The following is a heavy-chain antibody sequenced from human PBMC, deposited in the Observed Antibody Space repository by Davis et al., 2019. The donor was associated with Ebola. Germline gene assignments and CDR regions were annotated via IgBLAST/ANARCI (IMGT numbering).Heavy chain of an antibody. CDR2: ISGSGGST. Sequence: GGSLRLSCTDSVITFSSYAMTWVRQAPGKGLEWVSAISGSGGSTYYADSVKGRFPIPRDNSKKTLYLQMNSLRAEDTAVYYCAKSGLSFGVVKYHYGMDVWGKGTTVTVSS. J-gene: IGHJ6*04. V-gene: IGHV3-23*01. D-gene: IGHD3-3*01. CDR3: AKSGLSFGVVKYHYGMDV. CDR1: VITFSSYA.